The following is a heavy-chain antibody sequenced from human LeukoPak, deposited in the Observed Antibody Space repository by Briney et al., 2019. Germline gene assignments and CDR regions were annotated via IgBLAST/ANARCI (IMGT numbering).Heavy chain of an antibody. Sequence: GGSLRLSCAASGFTFSSYSMNWVRQAPGKGLEWVSSISSSSSYIYYADSVKGRFTISRDNAKNSLYLQMNSLRAEDTAVYYCARGGSGSYHPFDYWGQGTLVTVSS. V-gene: IGHV3-21*01. CDR2: ISSSSSYI. D-gene: IGHD3-10*01. CDR3: ARGGSGSYHPFDY. CDR1: GFTFSSYS. J-gene: IGHJ4*02.